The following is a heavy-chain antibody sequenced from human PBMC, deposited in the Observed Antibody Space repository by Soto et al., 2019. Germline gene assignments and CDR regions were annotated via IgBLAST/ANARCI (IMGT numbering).Heavy chain of an antibody. V-gene: IGHV1-69*01. CDR2: IIPKYGTT. Sequence: QVQLMQSGAEVTKPGSSVKVSCKASGGPFNTFGISWVRQAPGQGLEWMGGIIPKYGTTNYARRFQGRVTITADEPTTTAYREWSSLRHDDTAIYYCARTRHPSPVFYVDYWGQGTPISFTS. CDR1: GGPFNTFG. J-gene: IGHJ4*02. CDR3: ARTRHPSPVFYVDY. D-gene: IGHD2-2*01.